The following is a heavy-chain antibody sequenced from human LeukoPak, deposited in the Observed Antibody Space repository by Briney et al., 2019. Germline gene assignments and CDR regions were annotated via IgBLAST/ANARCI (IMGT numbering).Heavy chain of an antibody. Sequence: SETLSLTCTVSGGSISSGDYYWSWIRQPPGKGLEWVGCIYYSGSTYYNPSLKSRLTISAHTSKNQFSLKLSSVTAADTAVYYCARDSGYSYGPFDYWGQGTLVTVSS. CDR2: IYYSGST. D-gene: IGHD5-18*01. V-gene: IGHV4-30-4*01. CDR1: GGSISSGDYY. J-gene: IGHJ4*02. CDR3: ARDSGYSYGPFDY.